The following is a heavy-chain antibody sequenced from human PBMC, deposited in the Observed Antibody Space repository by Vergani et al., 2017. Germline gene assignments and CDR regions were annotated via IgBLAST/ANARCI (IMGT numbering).Heavy chain of an antibody. D-gene: IGHD2-2*01. CDR2: IIPIFGIA. J-gene: IGHJ6*02. CDR3: ARDPRRYCSSTSCPTPYYYYYGMDV. Sequence: QVQLVQSGAEVKKPGSSVKVSCKASGGTFSSYAISWVRQAPGQGLEWMGGIIPIFGIANYAQKFQGIVTITADKSTSTAYMELSSLRSEDTAVYYCARDPRRYCSSTSCPTPYYYYYGMDVWGQGTTVTVSS. CDR1: GGTFSSYA. V-gene: IGHV1-69*17.